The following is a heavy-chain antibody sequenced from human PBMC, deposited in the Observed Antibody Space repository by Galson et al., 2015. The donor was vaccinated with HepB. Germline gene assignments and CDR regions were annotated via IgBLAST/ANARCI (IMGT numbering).Heavy chain of an antibody. D-gene: IGHD5-24*01. V-gene: IGHV1-18*01. J-gene: IGHJ4*02. CDR1: GYTFINYA. CDR3: ARDGFDGWFDY. Sequence: VKVSCKASGYTFINYAINWVRQAPGHGLEWMGWISVYDGKTNYAQKLQGRVTMTTDTPTGTAYMELTSLISDDTAVYYCARDGFDGWFDYWGQGTLVTVSS. CDR2: ISVYDGKT.